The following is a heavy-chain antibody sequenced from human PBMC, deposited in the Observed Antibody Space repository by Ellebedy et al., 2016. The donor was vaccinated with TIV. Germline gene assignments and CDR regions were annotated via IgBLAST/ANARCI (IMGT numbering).Heavy chain of an antibody. Sequence: GESLKISCAASGFTFSSYAMHWVRQAPGKGLEWVAIISYDGSNKYYADSVKGRFTISRDHSKNTLYLQMNSLRAEDTAVYYCARDSRWLESYYYYGMDVWGQGTTVTVSS. V-gene: IGHV3-30-3*01. CDR3: ARDSRWLESYYYYGMDV. D-gene: IGHD6-19*01. CDR2: ISYDGSNK. J-gene: IGHJ6*02. CDR1: GFTFSSYA.